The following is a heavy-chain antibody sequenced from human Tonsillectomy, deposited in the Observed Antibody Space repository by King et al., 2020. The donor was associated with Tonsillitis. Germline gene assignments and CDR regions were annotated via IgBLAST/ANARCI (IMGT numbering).Heavy chain of an antibody. D-gene: IGHD2-21*02. CDR3: ARGTCGGDCY. Sequence: VQLVESGGGLVQPGGSLRLSCAASGFTFSSYSMNWVRQAPGKGLEWVSYISSTSSTIYYADSVKGRFTISRDNAKNSLYLQMNSLRAEDTAVYYCARGTCGGDCYWGQGPLVTVSS. CDR1: GFTFSSYS. V-gene: IGHV3-48*04. J-gene: IGHJ4*02. CDR2: ISSTSSTI.